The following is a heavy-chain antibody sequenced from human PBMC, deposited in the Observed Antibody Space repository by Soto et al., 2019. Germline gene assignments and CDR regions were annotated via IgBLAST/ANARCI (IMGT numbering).Heavy chain of an antibody. J-gene: IGHJ2*01. Sequence: GESLKISCKGSGYRFTSYWIGWVRQMPGKGLEWMGIIYPGDSDTKYSPSFQGQVTISADKSISTAYLQWSSLKASDTAMYYCARRSIVGATIWYFDLWGRGTLVTVSS. CDR1: GYRFTSYW. V-gene: IGHV5-51*01. CDR2: IYPGDSDT. CDR3: ARRSIVGATIWYFDL. D-gene: IGHD1-26*01.